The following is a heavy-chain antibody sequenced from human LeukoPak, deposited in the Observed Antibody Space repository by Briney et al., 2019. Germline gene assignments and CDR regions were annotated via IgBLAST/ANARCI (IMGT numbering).Heavy chain of an antibody. V-gene: IGHV3-48*03. Sequence: PGGSLRLSCAASGFTFSSYEMNWVRQAPGKGLEWISYISRNGNTEQYADSVKGRFTISRDNAKNSLYLQMNSLRAEDTAVYYCAREHGDYAGCFDYWGQGTLVTVSS. CDR2: ISRNGNTE. J-gene: IGHJ4*02. CDR1: GFTFSSYE. CDR3: AREHGDYAGCFDY. D-gene: IGHD4-17*01.